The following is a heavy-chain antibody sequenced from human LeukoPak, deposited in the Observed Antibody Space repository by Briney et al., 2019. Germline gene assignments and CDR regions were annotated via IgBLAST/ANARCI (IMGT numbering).Heavy chain of an antibody. CDR2: INHSGST. J-gene: IGHJ5*02. CDR3: ARSGSYSFWFDP. D-gene: IGHD1-26*01. V-gene: IGHV4-34*01. CDR1: GGSFSGYY. Sequence: KTSETLSLTCAVYGGSFSGYYWSWIRQPPGKGLEWIGEINHSGSTNYNPSLKSRVTISVDTSKNQFSLKLSSVTAADTAVYYCARSGSYSFWFDPWGQGTLVTVSS.